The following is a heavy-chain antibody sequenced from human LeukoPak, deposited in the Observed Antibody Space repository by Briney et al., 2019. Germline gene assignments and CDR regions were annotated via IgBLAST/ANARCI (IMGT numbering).Heavy chain of an antibody. CDR1: GFTFSSYA. J-gene: IGHJ4*02. V-gene: IGHV3-23*01. CDR3: AKDGSGYCSGGSCRTGVPSDY. D-gene: IGHD2-15*01. CDR2: ISGSGGST. Sequence: GGSLRLSCAASGFTFSSYAMSWVRQAPGKGLEWVSVISGSGGSTYYADSVKGRFTISRDNSKNTLYLQMNSLRAEDTAVYYCAKDGSGYCSGGSCRTGVPSDYWGQGTLVTVSS.